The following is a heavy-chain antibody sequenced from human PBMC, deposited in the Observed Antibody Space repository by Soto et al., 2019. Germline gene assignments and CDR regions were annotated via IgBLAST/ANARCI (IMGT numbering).Heavy chain of an antibody. J-gene: IGHJ4*02. CDR2: TYYNGDT. CDR3: ARGPAYIDGWRTFDL. Sequence: PSETLSLTCTVSDDSFSGAEYCWSWIRQPLGKGPEWIGYTYYNGDTKYNPALRSRVTMSEDTSKNQFSLRLSSVTAADTAVYFCARGPAYIDGWRTFDLWGRGILVTVSS. CDR1: DDSFSGAEYC. D-gene: IGHD6-19*01. V-gene: IGHV4-61*08.